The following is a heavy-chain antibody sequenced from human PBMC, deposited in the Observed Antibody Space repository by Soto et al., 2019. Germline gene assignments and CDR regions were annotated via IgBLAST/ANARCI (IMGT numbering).Heavy chain of an antibody. D-gene: IGHD3-22*01. J-gene: IGHJ4*02. Sequence: PGWSLRLSCAASVFTFIDYYMSWIRQAPGKGLEWVSYISSSGSTIYYADSVKGRFTISRDNAKNSLYLQMNSLRAEDTAVYYCARDAHYYDSSGQTPVAYWGQGTLVTVSS. CDR1: VFTFIDYY. V-gene: IGHV3-11*01. CDR3: ARDAHYYDSSGQTPVAY. CDR2: ISSSGSTI.